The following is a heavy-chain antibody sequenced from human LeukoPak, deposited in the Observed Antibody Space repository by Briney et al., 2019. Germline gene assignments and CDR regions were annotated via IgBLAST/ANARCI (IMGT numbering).Heavy chain of an antibody. V-gene: IGHV4-61*02. CDR2: IYTSGST. Sequence: SRTLSLTCTVSGGSISSGSYYWSWIRQPAGKGLEWIGRIYTSGSTNYNPSLKSRVTISVDTSKNQFSLKLSSVTAADTAVYYCARHYPRPHYYGSGSRYNWFDPWGQGTLVTVSS. J-gene: IGHJ5*02. D-gene: IGHD3-10*01. CDR3: ARHYPRPHYYGSGSRYNWFDP. CDR1: GGSISSGSYY.